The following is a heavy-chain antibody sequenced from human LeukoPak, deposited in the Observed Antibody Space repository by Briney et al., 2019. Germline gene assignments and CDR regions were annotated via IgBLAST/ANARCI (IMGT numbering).Heavy chain of an antibody. CDR3: ARAARVYYYYYMDV. J-gene: IGHJ6*03. Sequence: GGSLRLSCAASGFTFSSYGMHWVRQAPGKGLEWVAVISYDGSNKYYADSVKGRFTISRDNSKNTLYLQMHSLRAEDTALYYCARAARVYYYYYMDVWGKGTTVTVSS. CDR1: GFTFSSYG. D-gene: IGHD2-15*01. CDR2: ISYDGSNK. V-gene: IGHV3-30*03.